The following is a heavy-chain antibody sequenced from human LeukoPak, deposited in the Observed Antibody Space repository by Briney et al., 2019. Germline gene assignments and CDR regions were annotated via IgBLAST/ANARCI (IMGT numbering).Heavy chain of an antibody. D-gene: IGHD4-17*01. CDR2: ISSGGSTV. CDR3: AGAFYGDLDY. V-gene: IGHV3-48*03. J-gene: IGHJ4*02. Sequence: GGSLRLSCAASGFTFSSYEINWVRQAPGKGLEWVSYISSGGSTVYYADSVKGRFTISRDNAKNSLYLQMSSLRAEDTAVYYCAGAFYGDLDYWGQGTLVTVSS. CDR1: GFTFSSYE.